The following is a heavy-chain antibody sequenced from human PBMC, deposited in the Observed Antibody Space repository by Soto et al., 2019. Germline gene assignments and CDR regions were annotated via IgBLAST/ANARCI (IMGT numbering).Heavy chain of an antibody. J-gene: IGHJ6*03. Sequence: GGSLRLSCAASGFSISSYRMHWVRQSPGKGLVWVSRINSDGSSISYADSVKGRFTISRDNAKNTLYVQMNSLRAEDTAVYYCARDPRLDYMDVWGKGTTVTVSS. CDR2: INSDGSSI. CDR1: GFSISSYR. V-gene: IGHV3-74*01. CDR3: ARDPRLDYMDV.